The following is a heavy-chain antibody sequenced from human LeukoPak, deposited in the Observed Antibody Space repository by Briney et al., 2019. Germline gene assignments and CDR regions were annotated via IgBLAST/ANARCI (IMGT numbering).Heavy chain of an antibody. V-gene: IGHV1-46*01. CDR2: INPSGGST. CDR3: AREATTTMESSGRFDY. D-gene: IGHD3-22*01. J-gene: IGHJ4*02. CDR1: GYTFTSYY. Sequence: GASVKVSCKASGYTFTSYYMHWVRQAPGQGLEWMGIINPSGGSTSYAQKFQGRVTMTRNTSISTVYMELSSLRSEDTAVYYCAREATTTMESSGRFDYWGQGTLVTVSS.